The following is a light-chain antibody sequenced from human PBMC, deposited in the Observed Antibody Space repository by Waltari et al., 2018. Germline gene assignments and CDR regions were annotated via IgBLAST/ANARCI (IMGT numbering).Light chain of an antibody. Sequence: QSALTQPPSASASPGQSVTTSCTGTSSDGGGSDYVFCYQLHPGTAPNLMIYYCNKRPSGVPDRFSGSKSGNTASLTVSGLQAEDEADYFCNSYAGSKHYVFGTGTKVTVL. J-gene: IGLJ1*01. CDR1: SSDGGGSDY. CDR2: YCN. V-gene: IGLV2-8*01. CDR3: NSYAGSKHYV.